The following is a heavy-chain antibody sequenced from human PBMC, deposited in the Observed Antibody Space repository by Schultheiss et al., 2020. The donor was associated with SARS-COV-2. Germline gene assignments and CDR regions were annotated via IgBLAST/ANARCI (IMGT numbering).Heavy chain of an antibody. CDR2: IGTAGDT. CDR3: ARDRDDSSVYSLDY. Sequence: GGSLRLSCAASGFTFSSYDMHWVRQATGKGLEWVSAIGTAGDTYYPGSVKGRFTISRDNSKNTLYLQMNSLRAEDTAVYYCARDRDDSSVYSLDYWGQGTLVTVSS. V-gene: IGHV3-13*01. J-gene: IGHJ4*02. D-gene: IGHD3-22*01. CDR1: GFTFSSYD.